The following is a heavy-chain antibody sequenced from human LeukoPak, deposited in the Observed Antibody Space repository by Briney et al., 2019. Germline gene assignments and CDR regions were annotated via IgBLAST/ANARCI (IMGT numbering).Heavy chain of an antibody. Sequence: SETLSLTCTVSGGSISSYYWSWIRQPPGKGLEWIGYTYYSGSTNYNPSLKSRVTISVDTSKNQFSLKLSSVTAADTAVYYCARDVGYCSSTSCWAYGMDVWGKGTTVTVSS. CDR1: GGSISSYY. CDR2: TYYSGST. V-gene: IGHV4-59*01. CDR3: ARDVGYCSSTSCWAYGMDV. D-gene: IGHD2-2*01. J-gene: IGHJ6*04.